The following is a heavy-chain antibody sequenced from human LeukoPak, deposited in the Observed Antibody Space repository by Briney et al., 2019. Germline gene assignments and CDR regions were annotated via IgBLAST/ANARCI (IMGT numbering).Heavy chain of an antibody. J-gene: IGHJ6*03. CDR3: ARAPLARSYYYYYMDV. Sequence: ASVKVSCKASGYTFTGYYMHWVRQAPGQGLEWMGWINPNSGGTNYAQKFQGRVTMTRDTSISTAYMELSRLRSDDTAVYYCARAPLARSYYYYYMDVWGKGTTVTVSS. V-gene: IGHV1-2*02. D-gene: IGHD1-26*01. CDR2: INPNSGGT. CDR1: GYTFTGYY.